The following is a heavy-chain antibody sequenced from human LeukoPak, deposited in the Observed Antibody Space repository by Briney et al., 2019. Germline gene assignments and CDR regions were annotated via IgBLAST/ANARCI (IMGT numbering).Heavy chain of an antibody. V-gene: IGHV4-34*01. CDR1: GGSFSGYY. D-gene: IGHD2-2*01. J-gene: IGHJ4*02. CDR2: IKYSGST. Sequence: PSETLSLTCAVYGGSFSGYYWAWIRHPQGKGLEWIGEIKYSGSTTDNPSLKSRVPLSVDTSKNQVSLKLSPVTATDTAVYYCVYCSSITCDRDRLWDWGQGALVTVSS. CDR3: VYCSSITCDRDRLWD.